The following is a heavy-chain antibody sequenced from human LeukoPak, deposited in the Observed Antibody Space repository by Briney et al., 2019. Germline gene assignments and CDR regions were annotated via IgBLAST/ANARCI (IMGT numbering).Heavy chain of an antibody. CDR1: TASFISSSHH. CDR3: VRHDGRGGATMGAFDS. Sequence: SETLSLTCTVSTASFISSSHHWGWIRQSPGKGLEWIGTVYYGRTTYYNPSLDGRVTISLDTSANHFSLQLNSVTAADTAVYYCVRHDGRGGATMGAFDSWGQGSLVTVSS. V-gene: IGHV4-39*01. J-gene: IGHJ5*01. D-gene: IGHD5-12*01. CDR2: VYYGRTT.